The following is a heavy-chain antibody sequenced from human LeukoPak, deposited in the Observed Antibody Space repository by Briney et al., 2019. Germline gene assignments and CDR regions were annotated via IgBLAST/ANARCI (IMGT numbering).Heavy chain of an antibody. CDR3: ARDSMVRGVIPYN. CDR2: IYTSGST. V-gene: IGHV4-61*02. Sequence: SETLSLTCTVSGGSISSGSYYWSWIRQPAGKGLEWIGRIYTSGSTNCNPSLKSRVTISVDTSKNQFSLKLSSVTAADTAVYYCARDSMVRGVIPYNWGQGTLVTVSS. CDR1: GGSISSGSYY. D-gene: IGHD3-10*01. J-gene: IGHJ4*02.